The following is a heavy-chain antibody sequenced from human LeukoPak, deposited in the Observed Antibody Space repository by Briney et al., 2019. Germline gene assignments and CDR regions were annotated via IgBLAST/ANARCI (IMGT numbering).Heavy chain of an antibody. CDR1: GGSFNGYY. D-gene: IGHD5-24*01. V-gene: IGHV4-34*01. CDR3: ASVVGRRDGYNSNP. J-gene: IGHJ5*02. Sequence: SETLSLTCAVYGGSFNGYYWSWIRQPPGKGLEWIGEINHSGSTNYNPSLKSRVTISVDTSKNQFSLKLSSVTAADTAVYYCASVVGRRDGYNSNPWGQGTLVTVSS. CDR2: INHSGST.